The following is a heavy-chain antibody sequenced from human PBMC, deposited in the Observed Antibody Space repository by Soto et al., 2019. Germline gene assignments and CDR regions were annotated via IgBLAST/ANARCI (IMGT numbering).Heavy chain of an antibody. J-gene: IGHJ4*02. Sequence: SQTLSLTCAISGDSVSANSAAWNCIRQSPSRGLEWLGRTCSRSKWYTAYAVSVKSRITVTTDTSKNQFSLPLNSVTTEDTAVYYVARAFPYYYNSYCYFDYWGQGALVTVSS. CDR1: GDSVSANSAA. CDR3: ARAFPYYYNSYCYFDY. CDR2: TCSRSKWYT. V-gene: IGHV6-1*01. D-gene: IGHD3-10*01.